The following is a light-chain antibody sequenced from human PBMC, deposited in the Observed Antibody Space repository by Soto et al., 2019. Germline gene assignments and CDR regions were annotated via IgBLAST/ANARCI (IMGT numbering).Light chain of an antibody. CDR3: QQYGSSPWT. CDR1: QSASSNY. J-gene: IGKJ1*01. Sequence: EIVLTQSPGTLSLSPGGRATLSCRASQSASSNYLAWYQQKPGQAPRPLIYGASSRATGIPDRFSGSGAGTDFTLTISRLESEDFAVYYCQQYGSSPWTFGQGTKVDIK. V-gene: IGKV3-20*01. CDR2: GAS.